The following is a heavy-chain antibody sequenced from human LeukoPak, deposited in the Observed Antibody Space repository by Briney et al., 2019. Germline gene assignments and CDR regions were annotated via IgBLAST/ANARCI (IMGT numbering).Heavy chain of an antibody. CDR3: ARQSYQVSGPDY. D-gene: IGHD6-19*01. CDR2: IYYSGST. CDR1: GYSISSGYY. J-gene: IGHJ4*02. V-gene: IGHV4-38-2*02. Sequence: SETLSLTCTVSGYSISSGYYWGWIRQPPGKGLEWIGSIYYSGSTYYNPSLKSRVTISVDTSYNQFSLELTSVTAADTAVYYCARQSYQVSGPDYWGQGTLVTVSS.